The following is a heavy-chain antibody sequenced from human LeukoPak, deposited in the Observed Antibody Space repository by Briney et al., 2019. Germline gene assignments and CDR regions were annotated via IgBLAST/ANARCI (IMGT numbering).Heavy chain of an antibody. Sequence: GRSLRLSCEASGFSLSAAWMTWVSQAPGKGLEWVATIKNDGSDKYYVDSVKGRFTLSRDNAKNSVYLQMNSLRVEDTGVYYCVNLGYSDGGQGTLVTVSS. V-gene: IGHV3-7*01. D-gene: IGHD5-12*01. CDR1: GFSLSAAW. CDR3: VNLGYSD. J-gene: IGHJ4*02. CDR2: IKNDGSDK.